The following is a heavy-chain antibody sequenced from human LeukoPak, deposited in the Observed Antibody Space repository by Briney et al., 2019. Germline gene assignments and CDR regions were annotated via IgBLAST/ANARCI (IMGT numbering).Heavy chain of an antibody. Sequence: SETLSLTCAVSGYSISSGYYWGWIRQPPGKGLEWIGSIYHSGSTYYNPSLKSRVTISVDTSKNQFSLKLSSVTAADTAVYYCARPLYGSSTSCYRDYWGQGTLVTVSS. D-gene: IGHD2-2*02. V-gene: IGHV4-38-2*01. CDR2: IYHSGST. J-gene: IGHJ4*02. CDR3: ARPLYGSSTSCYRDY. CDR1: GYSISSGYY.